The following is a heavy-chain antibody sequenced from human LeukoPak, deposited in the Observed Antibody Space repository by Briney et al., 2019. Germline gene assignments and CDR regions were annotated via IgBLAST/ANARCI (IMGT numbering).Heavy chain of an antibody. D-gene: IGHD6-13*01. CDR3: TAIAAGGRRKFDC. V-gene: IGHV3-74*01. CDR2: VDTDGGTT. J-gene: IGHJ4*02. CDR1: GFTFSTYW. Sequence: GGSLRLSCAASGFTFSTYWMHWVRQAPGKGLVWVSRVDTDGGTTTYADSVKGRFAISRDNAKNTLYLQMNSLTAEDTAVYYCTAIAAGGRRKFDCWGQGTLVTVSS.